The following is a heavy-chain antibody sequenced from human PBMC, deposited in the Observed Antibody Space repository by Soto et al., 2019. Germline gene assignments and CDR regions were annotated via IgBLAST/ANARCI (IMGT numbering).Heavy chain of an antibody. J-gene: IGHJ3*01. V-gene: IGHV1-46*03. CDR2: INPSDGGT. CDR3: ARETRNDAFDL. Sequence: ASVKVSCKASEYTFTNYYVHWVRQAPGQGLEWMAIINPSDGGTSFAQKFQGRVTMTRDTSTSTVYMALSSLRSDDTAVYYCARETRNDAFDLWGQGTMVTVSS. CDR1: EYTFTNYY.